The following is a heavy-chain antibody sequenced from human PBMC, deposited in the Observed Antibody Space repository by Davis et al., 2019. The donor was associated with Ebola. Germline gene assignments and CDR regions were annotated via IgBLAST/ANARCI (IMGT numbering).Heavy chain of an antibody. Sequence: SVKVSCKASGGTFSSYAISWVRQAPGQGLEWMGGIIPLFGTANYAQKFQERVTITRDMSTSTAYMELSSLRSEDTAVYYCAAGSSGYYYWGQGTLVTVSS. J-gene: IGHJ4*02. D-gene: IGHD3-22*01. CDR1: GGTFSSYA. CDR3: AAGSSGYYY. CDR2: IIPLFGTA. V-gene: IGHV1-69*05.